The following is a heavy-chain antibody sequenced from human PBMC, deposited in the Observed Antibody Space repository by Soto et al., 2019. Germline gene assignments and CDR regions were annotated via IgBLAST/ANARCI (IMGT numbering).Heavy chain of an antibody. CDR1: GCTFSSHA. J-gene: IGHJ4*02. V-gene: IGHV1-3*01. CDR3: ARDGARIAVFGVVYYFDY. D-gene: IGHD3-3*01. Sequence: AAVRVSCKASGCTFSSHAIHWGRQAPGQRLEWMGWINAGNGDTKYSQKFQGRVAITRDTSASSAYMELSTLRSEDTAVYYCARDGARIAVFGVVYYFDYWGQGTVVTVSS. CDR2: INAGNGDT.